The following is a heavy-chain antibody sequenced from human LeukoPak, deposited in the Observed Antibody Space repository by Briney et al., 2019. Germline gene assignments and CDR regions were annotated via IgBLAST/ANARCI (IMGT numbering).Heavy chain of an antibody. V-gene: IGHV4-34*01. CDR2: INHSGST. CDR1: GGSFSGYY. Sequence: PSETLSLTCGVNGGSFSGYYWNWIRQTPGKGLEWIGEINHSGSTNYNPSLKRRVTISVDTSQKQFSLRLTSVTAADTAVYYCARGRYLTTLGGAAAGFLDSWGQGALVTVSS. CDR3: ARGRYLTTLGGAAAGFLDS. J-gene: IGHJ4*02. D-gene: IGHD6-13*01.